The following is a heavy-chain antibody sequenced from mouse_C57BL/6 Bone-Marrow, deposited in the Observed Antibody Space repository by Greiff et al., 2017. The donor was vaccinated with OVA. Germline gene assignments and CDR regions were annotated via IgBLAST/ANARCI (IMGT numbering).Heavy chain of an antibody. V-gene: IGHV3-6*01. CDR1: GYSITSGYY. CDR2: ISYDGSN. J-gene: IGHJ3*01. CDR3: ARDRDSSGYLFAY. Sequence: EVKLMESGPGLVKPSQSLSLTCSVTGYSITSGYYWNWIRQFPGNKLEWMGYISYDGSNNYNPSLKNRISITRDTSKNQFFLKLNSVTTEDTATYYCARDRDSSGYLFAYWGQGTLVTVSA. D-gene: IGHD3-2*02.